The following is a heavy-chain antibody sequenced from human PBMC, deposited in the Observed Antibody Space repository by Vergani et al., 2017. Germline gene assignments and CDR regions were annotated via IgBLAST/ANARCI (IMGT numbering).Heavy chain of an antibody. D-gene: IGHD3-10*01. V-gene: IGHV4-39*01. CDR2: ISYSGNT. Sequence: QVQLQQWGAGLLKPSETLSLTCTVSGGSISKNTNYWGWIRLTPGKGLEWIGSISYSGNTLHNPSLKSRVTISVDTSKSQFSLLLSSVTAADTALYYCARLVFGDSYFDDWGQGTLVTVSS. J-gene: IGHJ4*02. CDR1: GGSISKNTNY. CDR3: ARLVFGDSYFDD.